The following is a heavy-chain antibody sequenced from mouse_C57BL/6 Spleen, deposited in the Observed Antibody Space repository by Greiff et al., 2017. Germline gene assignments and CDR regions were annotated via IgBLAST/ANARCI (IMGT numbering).Heavy chain of an antibody. J-gene: IGHJ2*01. D-gene: IGHD1-1*01. CDR2: INPYNGGT. CDR3: ARVYYYGSSPYYFDY. Sequence: EVQLQQSGPVLVKPGASVKMSCKASGYTFTDYYMNWVKQSHGKSLEWIGVINPYNGGTSYNQKFKGKATLTVDKSSSTAYMELNSLTSEDSAVYYYARVYYYGSSPYYFDYWGQGTTLTVSS. CDR1: GYTFTDYY. V-gene: IGHV1-19*01.